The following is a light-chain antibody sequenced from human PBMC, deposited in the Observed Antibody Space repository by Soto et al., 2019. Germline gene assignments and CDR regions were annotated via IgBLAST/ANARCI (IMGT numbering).Light chain of an antibody. CDR3: ALYMGSGIWV. CDR2: STN. CDR1: SGSVSTSYY. V-gene: IGLV8-61*01. J-gene: IGLJ3*02. Sequence: QTVVTQEPSFSVSPGRTVTLTCGLSSGSVSTSYYPSWYQQTPGQAPRTLIYSTNTRSSGVPDRFSGSNLGNKAALTITGAQADDEADYYCALYMGSGIWVFGGGTKLTVL.